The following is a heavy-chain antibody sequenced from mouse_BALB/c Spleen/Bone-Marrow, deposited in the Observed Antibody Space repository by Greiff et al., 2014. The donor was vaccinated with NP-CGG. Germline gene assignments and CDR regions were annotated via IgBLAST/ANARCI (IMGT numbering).Heavy chain of an antibody. CDR2: ISYGGSYI. J-gene: IGHJ4*01. V-gene: IGHV5-4*02. CDR3: ARDRGVQGYAMGY. CDR1: GFTFSDFY. Sequence: EVQGVESGGGLVRPGGSLKLSCAASGFTFSDFYMYWVRQTPEKRLEWVATISYGGSYIYYPDSVKGRFTISRDDAKNNLYLQMSSLKSEDTAMYYCARDRGVQGYAMGYWGQGTSVTVSS. D-gene: IGHD2-14*01.